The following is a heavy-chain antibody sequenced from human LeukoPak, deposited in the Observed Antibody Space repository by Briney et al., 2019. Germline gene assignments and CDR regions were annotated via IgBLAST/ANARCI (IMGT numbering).Heavy chain of an antibody. CDR2: INGDGRDT. CDR3: ARGVSSAIDW. D-gene: IGHD3-10*01. Sequence: GGSLSLSCEASDFAFSSYWMNWVRQAPGKGLEWVANINGDGRDTYYVGSVRGRFTISRDNADNSLYLQMHNLGGDGTAVYYCARGVSSAIDWWGQGTLVTVSS. V-gene: IGHV3-7*01. J-gene: IGHJ4*02. CDR1: DFAFSSYW.